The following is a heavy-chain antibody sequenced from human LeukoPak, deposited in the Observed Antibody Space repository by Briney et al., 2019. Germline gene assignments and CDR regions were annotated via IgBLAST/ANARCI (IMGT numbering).Heavy chain of an antibody. D-gene: IGHD3-16*01. CDR1: GFTFSSYW. CDR3: VRQMIRFWFDP. Sequence: GGSLRLSCVASGFTFSSYWMTWVRQAPGKGLEWVANMRQDGNEKYYVDSVRGRFTISRDNAKNSLFLHLSSLRVDDTATYYCVRQMIRFWFDPWGQGTRVTVSS. V-gene: IGHV3-7*01. J-gene: IGHJ5*02. CDR2: MRQDGNEK.